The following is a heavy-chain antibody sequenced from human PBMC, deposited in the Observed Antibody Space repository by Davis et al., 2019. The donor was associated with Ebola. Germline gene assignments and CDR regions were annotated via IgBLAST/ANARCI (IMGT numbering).Heavy chain of an antibody. CDR1: GFTFSSYA. J-gene: IGHJ4*02. V-gene: IGHV3-23*01. CDR3: AKDSGSLRSFDY. Sequence: GESLKISCAASGFTFSSYAMSWVRQAPGKGLEWVSAISGSGGSTYYADSVKGRFTISRDNSKNTLYLQMNSLRAEDTAVYYCAKDSGSLRSFDYWGQGILVTVSS. D-gene: IGHD3-10*01. CDR2: ISGSGGST.